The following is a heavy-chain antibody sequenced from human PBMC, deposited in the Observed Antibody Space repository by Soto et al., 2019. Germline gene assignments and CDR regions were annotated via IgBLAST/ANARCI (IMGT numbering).Heavy chain of an antibody. CDR3: ARGTQTGEAFDI. D-gene: IGHD7-27*01. J-gene: IGHJ3*02. CDR2: INHSGST. CDR1: GGSFSGYY. V-gene: IGHV4-34*01. Sequence: SETLSLTCAVYGGSFSGYYWSWIRQPPGKGLEWIGEINHSGSTNYNPSLKSRVTISVATSKNQFSLKLSSVTAADTAVYYCARGTQTGEAFDIWGQGTMVTVSS.